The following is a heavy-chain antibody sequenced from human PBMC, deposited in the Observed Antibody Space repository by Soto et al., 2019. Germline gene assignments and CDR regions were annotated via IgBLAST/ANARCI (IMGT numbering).Heavy chain of an antibody. J-gene: IGHJ4*02. CDR1: GFTFSDYG. Sequence: QVQLVESGGGVVQPGRSLRLSCAASGFTFSDYGMHWVRQAPGKGLEWVALIWYDGSNKYYADSVKGRFTISRDDSKNTVGRHRNSLRAEDTAIYYCARVADGYYGGDGSDYWGQGTLVTVSS. CDR2: IWYDGSNK. D-gene: IGHD4-17*01. CDR3: ARVADGYYGGDGSDY. V-gene: IGHV3-33*01.